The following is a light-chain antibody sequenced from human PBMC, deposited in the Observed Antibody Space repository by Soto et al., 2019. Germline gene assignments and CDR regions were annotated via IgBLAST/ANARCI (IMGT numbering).Light chain of an antibody. V-gene: IGKV1-27*01. Sequence: DIQMTQSPSSLSASVGDTVTITCRASQGISNYLAWYQQKPGQVPNLLIYAASTLQSGVPSRCSGSGSGTDITLTISSLRPEDVATYYCQKYNNAPRTFGQGTKVEI. CDR2: AAS. J-gene: IGKJ1*01. CDR3: QKYNNAPRT. CDR1: QGISNY.